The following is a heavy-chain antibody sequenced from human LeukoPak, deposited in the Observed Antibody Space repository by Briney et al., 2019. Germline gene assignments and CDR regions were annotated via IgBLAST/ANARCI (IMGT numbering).Heavy chain of an antibody. CDR3: ASGPRSSTIDGRYY. J-gene: IGHJ4*02. D-gene: IGHD2-2*01. CDR2: ISSSSSYI. CDR1: GFTFSSYS. V-gene: IGHV3-21*01. Sequence: GGSLRLSCAASGFTFSSYSMNWVRQAPGKGLEWVSSISSSSSYIYYADSVKGRFTISRDNAKNSLYLQMNSLRAEDTAVYYCASGPRSSTIDGRYYRGQGTLVTVSS.